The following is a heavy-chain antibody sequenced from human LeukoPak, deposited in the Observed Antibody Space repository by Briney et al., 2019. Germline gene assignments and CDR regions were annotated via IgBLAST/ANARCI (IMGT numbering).Heavy chain of an antibody. CDR1: GGSISSSSYY. V-gene: IGHV4-39*01. Sequence: PSETLSLTCTVSGGSISSSSYYWGWIRQPPGKGLEWIGSIYYSGSTYYNPSLKSRVTISVDTSKNQFSLKLSSVTAADTAVYYCARRIALYSSGWYFDLWGRGTLVTASS. J-gene: IGHJ2*01. CDR2: IYYSGST. CDR3: ARRIALYSSGWYFDL. D-gene: IGHD6-19*01.